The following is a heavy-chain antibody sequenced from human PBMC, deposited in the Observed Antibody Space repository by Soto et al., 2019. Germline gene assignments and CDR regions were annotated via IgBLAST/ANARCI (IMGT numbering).Heavy chain of an antibody. CDR2: IKQDGSEK. CDR3: ARVYSSSWYESNYFDY. D-gene: IGHD6-13*01. CDR1: GFTFSSYW. V-gene: IGHV3-7*02. Sequence: GGSLRLSCAASGFTFSSYWMSWVRQAPGKGLEWVANIKQDGSEKYYVDSVKGRFTISRDNAKNSLYLQMNSLRAEDTAVYYCARVYSSSWYESNYFDYWGQGTLVTVSS. J-gene: IGHJ4*02.